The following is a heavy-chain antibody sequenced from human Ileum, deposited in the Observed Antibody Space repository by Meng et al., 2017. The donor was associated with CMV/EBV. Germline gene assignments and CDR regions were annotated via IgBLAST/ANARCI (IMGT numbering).Heavy chain of an antibody. CDR1: GFTFSSYA. D-gene: IGHD3-10*01. Sequence: GESLKISCAASGFTFSSYAMSWVRQTPGKGLEWVSAISGSGGSTYYADSVKGRFTISRDNSKNTLYLQMNSLRAEDTAVYYCAKARGYDYYGMDVWGQGTTVTVSS. CDR2: ISGSGGST. V-gene: IGHV3-23*01. CDR3: AKARGYDYYGMDV. J-gene: IGHJ6*02.